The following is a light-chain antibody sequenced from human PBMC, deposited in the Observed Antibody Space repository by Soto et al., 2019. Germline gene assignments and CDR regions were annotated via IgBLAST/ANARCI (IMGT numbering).Light chain of an antibody. J-gene: IGKJ2*01. Sequence: AIRMTQSPSSFSASTGDRVTITCRASQGISSYLAWYQQKPGKAPKLLIYAASTLQSGVPSRFSGSGSGTDFTLTISCLQSEDFATYSCQQYYSYSSALGQGNKVEIK. CDR2: AAS. CDR3: QQYYSYSSA. CDR1: QGISSY. V-gene: IGKV1-8*01.